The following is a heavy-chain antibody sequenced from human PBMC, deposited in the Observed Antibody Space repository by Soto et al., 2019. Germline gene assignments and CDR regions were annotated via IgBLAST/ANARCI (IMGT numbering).Heavy chain of an antibody. CDR1: GFTFSDSW. Sequence: LRLSCTASGFTFSDSWMTWVRRAPGKGLEWVARIKPDESEKKYADSVKGRFSISRDNAKNSMYLQMDSLRGEDTAVYYCVRGGSNYASWGQGTLVTVSS. J-gene: IGHJ5*02. D-gene: IGHD4-4*01. CDR3: VRGGSNYAS. CDR2: IKPDESEK. V-gene: IGHV3-7*01.